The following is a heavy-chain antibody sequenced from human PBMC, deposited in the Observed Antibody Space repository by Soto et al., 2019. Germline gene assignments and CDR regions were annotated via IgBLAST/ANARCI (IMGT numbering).Heavy chain of an antibody. CDR1: GFTFSNYA. V-gene: IGHV3-23*01. Sequence: QTGGSLRLSCAASGFTFSNYAMNWVRQAPGKGLEWVSGISGSGGSTYYADSVKGRFTISRDNSKNMLYLQMNSLRAEDTAVYYCAKPLTTSPMAPFDYWGQGTLVTVSS. D-gene: IGHD3-10*01. CDR2: ISGSGGST. J-gene: IGHJ4*02. CDR3: AKPLTTSPMAPFDY.